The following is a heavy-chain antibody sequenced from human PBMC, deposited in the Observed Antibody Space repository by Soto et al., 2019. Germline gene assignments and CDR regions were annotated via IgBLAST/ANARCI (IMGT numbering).Heavy chain of an antibody. J-gene: IGHJ5*02. CDR2: ISHSGTS. Sequence: SETLSLTCTVSGYSISSGYYWSWIRQTPGKGLEWIGSISHSGTSFYNPSLRSRVTISMDTSNNHFSLKLNSLTATDTAVYYCARASGGNSGWGHWSDPWGQGTLVTV. V-gene: IGHV4-38-2*02. CDR1: GYSISSGYY. D-gene: IGHD2-21*02. CDR3: ARASGGNSGWGHWSDP.